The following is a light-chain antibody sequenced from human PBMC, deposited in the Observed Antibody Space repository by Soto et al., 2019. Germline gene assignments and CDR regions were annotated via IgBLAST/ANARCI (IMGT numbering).Light chain of an antibody. CDR2: DVS. CDR3: CSYAGSYTLV. V-gene: IGLV2-11*01. J-gene: IGLJ2*01. Sequence: QSALTQPRSVSGSPGQSVTISCTGTGSDVGIYNYVSWYQQHPGKAPKLMIYDVSERPSGVPDRFSGSKSGNTASLTISGLQAEDEADYYCCSYAGSYTLVFGGGTKVTVL. CDR1: GSDVGIYNY.